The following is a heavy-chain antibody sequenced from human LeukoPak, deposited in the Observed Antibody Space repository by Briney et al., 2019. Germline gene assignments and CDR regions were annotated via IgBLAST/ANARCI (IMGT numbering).Heavy chain of an antibody. CDR3: AREARGTYTIDY. CDR2: TFHSGST. J-gene: IGHJ4*02. V-gene: IGHV4-39*01. Sequence: SETLSLTCTVSGGSISSNSYYWGWIRQPPGKGLEWIGSTFHSGSTYYNPSLRSRVTISVDTSKNQFSLRLSSVTAEDTAVYFCAREARGTYTIDYWGQGTLVTVSS. D-gene: IGHD1-26*01. CDR1: GGSISSNSYY.